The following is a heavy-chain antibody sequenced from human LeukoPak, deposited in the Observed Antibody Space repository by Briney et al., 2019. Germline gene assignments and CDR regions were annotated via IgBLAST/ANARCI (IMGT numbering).Heavy chain of an antibody. J-gene: IGHJ5*02. Sequence: GGSLRLSCAASGFTFSSYAMHWVRQAPGKGLEWVAVISYDGSNKYYADSVKGRFTLSRDNSKNTLYLQMNSLRAEDTAVYYCARGRAAALAPNWFDPWGQGTLATVSS. CDR1: GFTFSSYA. CDR3: ARGRAAALAPNWFDP. D-gene: IGHD6-13*01. CDR2: ISYDGSNK. V-gene: IGHV3-30*04.